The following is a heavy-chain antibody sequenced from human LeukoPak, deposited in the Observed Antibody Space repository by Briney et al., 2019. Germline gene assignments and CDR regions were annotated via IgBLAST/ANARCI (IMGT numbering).Heavy chain of an antibody. V-gene: IGHV3-7*01. CDR1: GFTFSSYL. CDR3: ARVGIVVVPAAMIWYYYYYMDV. CDR2: IKQDGSEK. J-gene: IGHJ6*03. Sequence: GGSLRLSCAASGFTFSSYLMSWVRQAPGKGLEWVANIKQDGSEKYYVDSVKGRFTISRDNAKNSLYLQMNSLRAEDTAVYYCARVGIVVVPAAMIWYYYYYMDVWGKGTTVTVSS. D-gene: IGHD2-2*01.